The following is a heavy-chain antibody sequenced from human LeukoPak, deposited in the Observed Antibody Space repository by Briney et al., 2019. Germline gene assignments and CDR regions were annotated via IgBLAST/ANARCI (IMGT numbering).Heavy chain of an antibody. D-gene: IGHD2-2*01. J-gene: IGHJ4*02. V-gene: IGHV3-30*02. CDR2: IHYDGSKN. CDR3: ATGLYCSSTSCYYYFDY. Sequence: GGSLRLSCVASGFSFSNYGMHWVRQAPGKGLEWVAFIHYDGSKNYYAGSVKGRFTISRDNSKNTLYLQMNSLRAEDTAVYYCATGLYCSSTSCYYYFDYWGQGTLVTVSS. CDR1: GFSFSNYG.